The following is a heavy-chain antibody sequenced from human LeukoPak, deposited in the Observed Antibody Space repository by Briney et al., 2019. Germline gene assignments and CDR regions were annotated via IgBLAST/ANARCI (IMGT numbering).Heavy chain of an antibody. CDR3: ARGFSGFWEFDS. CDR1: GGSFGSYS. J-gene: IGHJ4*02. Sequence: SETLSLTCEVSGGSFGSYSWNWIRQPPGKGLEWIAEISFTGNTHTGSTSYSTSLKSRVTISVDTPKNQFSLHLTSVTAADAGVYYCARGFSGFWEFDSWGQGTLVTVSS. V-gene: IGHV4-34*01. CDR2: ISFTGNTHTGST. D-gene: IGHD1-14*01.